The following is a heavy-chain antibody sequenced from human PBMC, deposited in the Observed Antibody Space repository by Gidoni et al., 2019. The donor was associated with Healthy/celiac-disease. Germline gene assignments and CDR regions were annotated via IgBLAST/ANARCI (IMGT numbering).Heavy chain of an antibody. CDR2: IKQDGSEK. D-gene: IGHD4-17*01. CDR1: GFTFSSYW. J-gene: IGHJ6*02. V-gene: IGHV3-7*01. CDR3: AREALDGDYYYYYGMDV. Sequence: EVQLVESGGGLVQPGGSLRLSCAASGFTFSSYWMSWLRQAPGKGLEWVANIKQDGSEKYYVDSVKGRFTISRDNAKNSLYLQMNSLRAEDTAVYYCAREALDGDYYYYYGMDVWGQGTTVTVSS.